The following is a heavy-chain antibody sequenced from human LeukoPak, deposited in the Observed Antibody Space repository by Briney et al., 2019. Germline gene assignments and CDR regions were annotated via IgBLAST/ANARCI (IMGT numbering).Heavy chain of an antibody. CDR3: ARVGGSSWYQWYFDL. J-gene: IGHJ2*01. CDR2: INPSGGST. D-gene: IGHD6-13*01. Sequence: ASVKVSCKASGYTFTSYYMHWVRQAPGQGLEWMGIINPSGGSTSYAQKFQGRVTMTRDTSTSTVYMELSSLRSEDTAVYYCARVGGSSWYQWYFDLWGCGTLVTVSS. V-gene: IGHV1-46*01. CDR1: GYTFTSYY.